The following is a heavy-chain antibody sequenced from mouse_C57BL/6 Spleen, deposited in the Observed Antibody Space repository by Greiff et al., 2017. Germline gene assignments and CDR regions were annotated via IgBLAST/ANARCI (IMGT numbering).Heavy chain of an antibody. CDR3: AKNTANGYYPWFAY. CDR1: GYAFSSSW. V-gene: IGHV1-82*01. Sequence: QVQLQQSGPELVKPGASVKISCKASGYAFSSSWMNWVKQRPGKGLEWIGRIYPGDGDTNYKGKFKGKATLTADKSSSTAYMQLSSLTSEDSAVYFCAKNTANGYYPWFAYWGQGTLVTVSA. J-gene: IGHJ3*01. D-gene: IGHD2-3*01. CDR2: IYPGDGDT.